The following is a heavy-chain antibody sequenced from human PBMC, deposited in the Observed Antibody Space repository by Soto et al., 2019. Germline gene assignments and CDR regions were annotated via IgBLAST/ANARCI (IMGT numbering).Heavy chain of an antibody. CDR3: ARERSVGYCITTTCPKPFYYYAMDV. CDR2: IIPVFGTP. D-gene: IGHD2-2*01. V-gene: IGHV1-69*12. CDR1: GGTFTNYA. Sequence: QVQLVQSGAEVKKPGSSLKVSCKASGGTFTNYAFSWVRQAPGQGLELMGGIIPVFGTPDYAQKFQGRVTITADESTRTASMELSSLRSDDTAVYYCARERSVGYCITTTCPKPFYYYAMDVWGQGTTVTVSS. J-gene: IGHJ6*02.